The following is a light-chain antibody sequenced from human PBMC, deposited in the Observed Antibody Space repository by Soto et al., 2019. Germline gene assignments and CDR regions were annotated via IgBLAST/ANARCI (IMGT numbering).Light chain of an antibody. CDR1: QSLGSAY. CDR3: QQYDASPST. Sequence: EIVWTQSPGTLSLSPGERGTLSCRANQSLGSAYLAWYQQKPGQAPRLLIHGASSRAAAIPDRFSGSGSGTDFTLTISNLEPEDFAVYYCQQYDASPSTFGPGTKVDAK. J-gene: IGKJ3*01. CDR2: GAS. V-gene: IGKV3-20*01.